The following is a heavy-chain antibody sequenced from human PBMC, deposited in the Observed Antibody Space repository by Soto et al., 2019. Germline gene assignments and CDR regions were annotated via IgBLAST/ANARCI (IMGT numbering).Heavy chain of an antibody. Sequence: SETLSLTCTVSDDFISSYYWNWIRQPAGKGLEWIGRFSTNGATNYNPSLESRVTMSVDTSKNQFSLKLTSVTAADTAVYFCARADYEILTGSYAMDVWGQGTTVTVSS. CDR2: FSTNGAT. D-gene: IGHD3-9*01. J-gene: IGHJ6*02. V-gene: IGHV4-4*07. CDR3: ARADYEILTGSYAMDV. CDR1: DDFISSYY.